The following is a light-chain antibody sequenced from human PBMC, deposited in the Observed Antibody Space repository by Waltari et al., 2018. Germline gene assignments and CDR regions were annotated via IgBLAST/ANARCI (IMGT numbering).Light chain of an antibody. Sequence: QSVLTQPPSLSGAPGQRVPISCAGNSSNIGAGFDVHWYQQFPGSAPRLLISVNNNRPSGVPDRFSAAKSGTSASLAVSGLQAQDEADYYCQSYDISLSAYVFGGGTKLTVL. CDR2: VNN. V-gene: IGLV1-40*01. CDR1: SSNIGAGFD. J-gene: IGLJ3*02. CDR3: QSYDISLSAYV.